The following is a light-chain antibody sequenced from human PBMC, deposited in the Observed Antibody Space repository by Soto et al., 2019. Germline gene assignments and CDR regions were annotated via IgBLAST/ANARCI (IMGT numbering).Light chain of an antibody. CDR3: APWDDSLNGVA. CDR2: SNN. CDR1: SSNIESNT. J-gene: IGLJ2*01. V-gene: IGLV1-44*01. Sequence: QSVLTQPPSASGTPGQRVTISCSGSSSNIESNTVNWYQQLPGTAPKLLIYSNNQRPSGVPDRFSGSKSGTSASLAISGLQSEDEAEYYCAPWDDSLNGVAFGGGTKLTVL.